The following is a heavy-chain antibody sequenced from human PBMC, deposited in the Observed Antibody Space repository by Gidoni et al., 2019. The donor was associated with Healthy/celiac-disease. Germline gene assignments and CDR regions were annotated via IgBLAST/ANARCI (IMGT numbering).Heavy chain of an antibody. CDR1: GGPFSSYA. Sequence: QVQLVQSGAEVKKPGSSVKVSCKASGGPFSSYAISWVRQAPGQVLEWMGGIIPTFGTANYAQKFQGRVTITADESTSTAYMELSSLRSEDTAVYYCARDLSRMSLGYSYGGYFDYWGQGTLVTVSS. CDR3: ARDLSRMSLGYSYGGYFDY. J-gene: IGHJ4*02. D-gene: IGHD5-18*01. CDR2: IIPTFGTA. V-gene: IGHV1-69*01.